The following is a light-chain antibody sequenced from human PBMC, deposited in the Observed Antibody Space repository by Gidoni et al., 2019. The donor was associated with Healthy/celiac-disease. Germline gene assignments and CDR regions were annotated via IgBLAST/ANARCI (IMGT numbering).Light chain of an antibody. CDR2: KAS. CDR3: QQYNSYS. J-gene: IGKJ2*01. Sequence: DIQMTQSPSTLSASVGDRVTITCRASHSISSWLAWYQQKPGKAPKLLLYKASSLESGVPSRFGGSGAGTEFTLTISSLQPDDFATYYCQQYNSYSFGQGTKLEIK. CDR1: HSISSW. V-gene: IGKV1-5*03.